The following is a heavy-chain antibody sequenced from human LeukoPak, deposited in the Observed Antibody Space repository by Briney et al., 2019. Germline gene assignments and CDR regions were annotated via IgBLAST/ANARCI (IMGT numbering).Heavy chain of an antibody. Sequence: GGSLRLSCAASGFTFSSYGMHWVRQAPGKGLEWVAFIRYDGSNKYYADSVKGRFTISRDNSKNTLYLQMNSLRAEDTAVYYCAKVRGDGSDWSSFDYWGQGTLVTVSS. J-gene: IGHJ4*02. CDR3: AKVRGDGSDWSSFDY. CDR1: GFTFSSYG. D-gene: IGHD6-19*01. CDR2: IRYDGSNK. V-gene: IGHV3-30*02.